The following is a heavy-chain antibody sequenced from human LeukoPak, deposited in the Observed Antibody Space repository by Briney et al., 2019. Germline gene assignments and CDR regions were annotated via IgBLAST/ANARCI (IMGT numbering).Heavy chain of an antibody. CDR3: AKCSRTCSLNWFDP. J-gene: IGHJ5*02. CDR1: GFTLSSCA. Sequence: GGSLRLSCVASGFTLSSCAMSWVRQAPGKGLEWVSAISVNGIDTEYADSVKGRFTISRDTSKNTLYLQMNSLRAEDTAVYYCAKCSRTCSLNWFDPWGQGTLVTVSS. D-gene: IGHD2-21*01. CDR2: ISVNGIDT. V-gene: IGHV3-23*01.